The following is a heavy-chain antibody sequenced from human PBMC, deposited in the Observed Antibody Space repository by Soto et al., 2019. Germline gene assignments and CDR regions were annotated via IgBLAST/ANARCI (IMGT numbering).Heavy chain of an antibody. D-gene: IGHD3-10*01. Sequence: EVQLVESGGGLVQPGGSLRLSCAASGFTFSNYWMHWVRQAPGKGLVWVSRIKSDGSSISYADSVKGRFTISRDKARNTLYLQMNSLRAEDTAVYYCARGGFSGWGSYFQGDYWGQGTLVTVSS. J-gene: IGHJ4*02. CDR3: ARGGFSGWGSYFQGDY. V-gene: IGHV3-74*01. CDR1: GFTFSNYW. CDR2: IKSDGSSI.